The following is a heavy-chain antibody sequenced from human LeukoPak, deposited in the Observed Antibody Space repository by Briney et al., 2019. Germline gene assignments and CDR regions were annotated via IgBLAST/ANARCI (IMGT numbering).Heavy chain of an antibody. CDR3: ARGILGYYYFDL. V-gene: IGHV4-34*01. CDR2: MHHSGAT. CDR1: GGSFSGFY. J-gene: IGHJ2*01. Sequence: TLSLTCAVSGGSFSGFYWSWIRQPPGKGLEWIGEMHHSGATSYKPSLRSRVTISGGTSKNQFSLNLNSVTAADTAVYYCARGILGYYYFDLWGRGTLVTVSS. D-gene: IGHD2/OR15-2a*01.